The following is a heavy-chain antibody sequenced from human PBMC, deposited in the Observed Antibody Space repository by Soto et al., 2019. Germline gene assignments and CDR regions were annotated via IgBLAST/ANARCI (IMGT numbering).Heavy chain of an antibody. CDR1: GFTFSSYG. Sequence: QVQLVESGGGVVQPGRSLRLSCAASGFTFSSYGMHWVRQAPGKGLEWVAVIWYDGSNTYYADSVKGRFTISRDNSKNTLYLQMKSLRTEDTAVYYCARDQGTTVTTLGRWGQGNLVT. D-gene: IGHD4-17*01. V-gene: IGHV3-33*01. J-gene: IGHJ4*02. CDR3: ARDQGTTVTTLGR. CDR2: IWYDGSNT.